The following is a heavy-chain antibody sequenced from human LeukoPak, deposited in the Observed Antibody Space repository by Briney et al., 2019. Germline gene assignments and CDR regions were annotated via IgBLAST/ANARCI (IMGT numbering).Heavy chain of an antibody. D-gene: IGHD6-19*01. CDR2: IYSDGNT. J-gene: IGHJ4*02. CDR3: ARGASTSGWNYFDS. CDR1: GFTVISNY. V-gene: IGHV3-66*01. Sequence: GGSLRLSCAASGFTVISNYMSWVRQAPGKGLEWVSIIYSDGNTHYADSVKGRFTISRDNSENTLFLQMNSLRAEDAAVYYCARGASTSGWNYFDSWGQGTLVTASS.